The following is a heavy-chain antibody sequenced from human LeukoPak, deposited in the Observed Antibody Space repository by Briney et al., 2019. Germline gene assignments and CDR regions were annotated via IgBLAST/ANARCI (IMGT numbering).Heavy chain of an antibody. Sequence: PSQTLSLTCAVSGGSISSGSYSWGWIRQPPGKGLEWIGYISYSGSTYYNPSLKSRVTISVDRSKNQFSLKVTSVTAADTAVYYCARYSTTWPYWYFDLWGRGTLVTVSS. J-gene: IGHJ2*01. CDR3: ARYSTTWPYWYFDL. D-gene: IGHD6-13*01. V-gene: IGHV4-30-2*01. CDR2: ISYSGST. CDR1: GGSISSGSYS.